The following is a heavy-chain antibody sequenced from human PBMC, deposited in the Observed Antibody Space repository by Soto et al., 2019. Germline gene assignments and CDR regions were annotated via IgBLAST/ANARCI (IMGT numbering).Heavy chain of an antibody. CDR1: GYTFXGYY. CDR2: INPNSGGT. CDR3: ARDLGPYDYIWGSYRSYFDY. V-gene: IGHV1-2*04. Sequence: XSVKVSCKASGYTFXGYYMHWVRQAPGQGLEWMGWINPNSGGTNYAQKFQGWVTMTRDTSISTAYMELSRLRSDGTAVYYCARDLGPYDYIWGSYRSYFDYWGQGTLVTVSS. J-gene: IGHJ4*02. D-gene: IGHD3-16*02.